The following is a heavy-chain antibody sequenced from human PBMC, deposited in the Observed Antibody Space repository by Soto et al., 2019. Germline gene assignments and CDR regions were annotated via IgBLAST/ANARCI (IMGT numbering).Heavy chain of an antibody. CDR3: ARGSSASGIAAAGSVWFDP. Sequence: SETLSLTCAVYGGSFSGYYWSWIRQPPGKGLEWIGEINHSGSTNYNPSLKSRVTISVDTSKNQFSLKLSSVTAADTAVYYCARGSSASGIAAAGSVWFDPWGQGTLVTVSS. CDR2: INHSGST. CDR1: GGSFSGYY. D-gene: IGHD6-13*01. J-gene: IGHJ5*02. V-gene: IGHV4-34*01.